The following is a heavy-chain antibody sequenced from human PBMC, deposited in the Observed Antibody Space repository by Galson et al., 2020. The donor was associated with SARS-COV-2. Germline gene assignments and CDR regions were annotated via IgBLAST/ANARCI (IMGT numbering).Heavy chain of an antibody. CDR1: GFTFSSYA. J-gene: IGHJ4*01. D-gene: IGHD3-10*01. Sequence: GGSLRLSCATSGFTFSSYAMSWVRQAPGKGLEWVSAISGSGGSTYYADSVKGRFTISRDNSKNTLYLQMNSLRAEDTAVYYCANLASANYYGSGLTDYWGHGTLVTVSS. V-gene: IGHV3-23*01. CDR2: ISGSGGST. CDR3: ANLASANYYGSGLTDY.